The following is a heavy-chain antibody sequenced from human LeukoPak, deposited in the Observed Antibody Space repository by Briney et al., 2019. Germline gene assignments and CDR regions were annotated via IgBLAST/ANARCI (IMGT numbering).Heavy chain of an antibody. J-gene: IGHJ4*02. Sequence: SETLSLTCAVYGGSFSGYYWSWIRQPPGKGLEWIGEINHSGSTNYNPSLKSRVTISVDTSKNQFSLKLSPVTAADTAVYYCARTGDRYCSSTSCHHFDYWGQGTLVTVSS. CDR2: INHSGST. D-gene: IGHD2-2*01. V-gene: IGHV4-34*01. CDR3: ARTGDRYCSSTSCHHFDY. CDR1: GGSFSGYY.